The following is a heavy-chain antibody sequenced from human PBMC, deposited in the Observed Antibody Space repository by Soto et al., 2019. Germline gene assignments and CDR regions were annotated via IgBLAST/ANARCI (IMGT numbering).Heavy chain of an antibody. D-gene: IGHD3-22*01. CDR2: ISYDGSNK. CDR3: ARGSQYYYDGSGPLDC. Sequence: HPGGSLRLSCAASGFTFSTYTIHWVRQAPGKGLEWVALISYDGSNKYYADSVKGRFTISRDNSKNTLYLQMNSLRAGDTAVYFCARGSQYYYDGSGPLDCWGQGTLVTVSS. V-gene: IGHV3-30-3*01. J-gene: IGHJ4*02. CDR1: GFTFSTYT.